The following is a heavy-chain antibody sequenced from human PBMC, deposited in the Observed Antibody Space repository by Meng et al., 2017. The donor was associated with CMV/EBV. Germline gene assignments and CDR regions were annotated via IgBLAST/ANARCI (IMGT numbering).Heavy chain of an antibody. D-gene: IGHD3-3*01. CDR2: IYYSGST. V-gene: IGHV4-39*07. J-gene: IGHJ4*02. Sequence: LQLRGSGPGLAKPSASLSLTCTCSGGYISSSSYYWGWIRQPPGKGLEWIGSIYYSGSTYYNPSLKSRVTISVDTSKNQFSLKLSSVTAADTDVYYCARGVTGERYYDFWSGYHYFDYWGQGTLVTVSS. CDR1: GGYISSSSYY. CDR3: ARGVTGERYYDFWSGYHYFDY.